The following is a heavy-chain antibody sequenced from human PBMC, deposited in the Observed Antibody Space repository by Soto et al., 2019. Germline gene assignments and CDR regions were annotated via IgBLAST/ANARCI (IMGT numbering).Heavy chain of an antibody. J-gene: IGHJ4*02. Sequence: GGSLRLSCTASGFTFTSYGMGWVRQAPGKGLQWVSIIRGDGGQTHYTGSVKGRFSISRDNSKNTVYLQMDSLRAEDTAMYFCARDVGLDSDDFFAYWGQGTQVTVSS. CDR3: ARDVGLDSDDFFAY. CDR2: IRGDGGQT. CDR1: GFTFTSYG. D-gene: IGHD3-9*01. V-gene: IGHV3-23*01.